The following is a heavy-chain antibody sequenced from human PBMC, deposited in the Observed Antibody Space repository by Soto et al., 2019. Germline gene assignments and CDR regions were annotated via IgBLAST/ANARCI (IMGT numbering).Heavy chain of an antibody. CDR2: INSDGIST. CDR3: VRGGTGWNF. CDR1: GFTFSSYS. V-gene: IGHV3-74*01. Sequence: GGSLRLSCAASGFTFSSYSMHWVRQAPGKGLVWVSRINSDGISTIYADSVKGRLTISRDNAKNTLYLQMNSLRAEDTAMYYCVRGGTGWNFWGQGTMVTVSS. J-gene: IGHJ3*01. D-gene: IGHD6-19*01.